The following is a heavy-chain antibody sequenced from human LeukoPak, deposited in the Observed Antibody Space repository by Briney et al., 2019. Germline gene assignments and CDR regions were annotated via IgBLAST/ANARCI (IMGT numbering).Heavy chain of an antibody. Sequence: GGSLRLSCAASGFTFSSYATHWVRQAPGKGLEWVAVISYDGSNKYYADSVKGRLTISRDNSKNTLYLQMNSLRAEDTAVYYCAKDSALTPGGDAFDIWGQGTMVTASS. D-gene: IGHD4-17*01. V-gene: IGHV3-30-3*01. CDR3: AKDSALTPGGDAFDI. CDR2: ISYDGSNK. J-gene: IGHJ3*02. CDR1: GFTFSSYA.